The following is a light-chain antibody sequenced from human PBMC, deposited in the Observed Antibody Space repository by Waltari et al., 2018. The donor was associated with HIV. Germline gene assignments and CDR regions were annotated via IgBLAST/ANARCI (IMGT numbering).Light chain of an antibody. CDR1: TRDIGDF. CDR3: SSTADLESVT. V-gene: IGLV2-14*03. Sequence: SALTQPASVSGSLGQSVTISCTGATRDIGDFVSWYQQLPGRAPQLLFSGVNRRASAISHRFFASKSGATASLTISRLQADDEGCYYCSSTADLESVTFGG. CDR2: GVN. J-gene: IGLJ2*01.